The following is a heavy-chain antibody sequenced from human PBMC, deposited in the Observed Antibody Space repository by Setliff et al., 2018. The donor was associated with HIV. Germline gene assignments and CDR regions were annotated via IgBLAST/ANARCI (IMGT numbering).Heavy chain of an antibody. J-gene: IGHJ6*03. V-gene: IGHV4-39*07. CDR1: GGSISSSSYY. CDR2: IYYSGST. Sequence: PSETLSLTCTVSGGSISSSSYYWGWIRQPPGKGLEWIGSIYYSGSTYYNPSLKSRVTISVDTSKNQFSLKLNSVTAADTAVYYCARDQGHHHFYYMDVWGTGTTVTVSS. CDR3: ARDQGHHHFYYMDV.